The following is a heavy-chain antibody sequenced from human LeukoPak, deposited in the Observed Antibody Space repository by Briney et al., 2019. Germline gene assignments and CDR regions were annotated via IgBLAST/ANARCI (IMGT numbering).Heavy chain of an antibody. CDR2: ISGSGSNT. CDR3: AKKYSTGLDP. CDR1: GFTFSSYA. D-gene: IGHD1-26*01. V-gene: IGHV3-23*01. Sequence: GGSLRLSSAASGFTFSSYAMSWVRQAPGKGREWVLDISGSGSNTYYAESVKGRFTISRDNSKNTLYLQMNSLRVEDTAVYYCAKKYSTGLDPWGQGTLVTVSS. J-gene: IGHJ5*02.